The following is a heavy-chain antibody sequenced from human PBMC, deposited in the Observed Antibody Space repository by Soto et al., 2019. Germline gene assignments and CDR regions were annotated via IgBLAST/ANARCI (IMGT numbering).Heavy chain of an antibody. D-gene: IGHD2-21*02. Sequence: LRLSCAASGFSFSAYAMSWVRQAPGKGLEWVSGMTGSGGFTYYADSVKGRFTISRDNAKNSVYLQLNSLRDEDTALYYCARGRVGTAYFDYWGQGALVTVSS. CDR1: GFSFSAYA. V-gene: IGHV3-23*01. CDR2: MTGSGGFT. J-gene: IGHJ4*02. CDR3: ARGRVGTAYFDY.